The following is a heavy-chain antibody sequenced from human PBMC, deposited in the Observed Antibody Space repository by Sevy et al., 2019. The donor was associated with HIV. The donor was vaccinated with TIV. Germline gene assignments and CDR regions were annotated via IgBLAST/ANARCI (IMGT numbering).Heavy chain of an antibody. CDR3: AKAGSASSSNLPSY. CDR1: GFTFSSYA. D-gene: IGHD4-4*01. Sequence: GESLKISCAASGFTFSSYAMSWVRQAPGKGLEWVSAISGSGGSTYYADSVKGRFTISRDNSKNTLYLQMNSLRAEDTAVYYCAKAGSASSSNLPSYWGQGTLVTVSS. V-gene: IGHV3-23*01. J-gene: IGHJ4*02. CDR2: ISGSGGST.